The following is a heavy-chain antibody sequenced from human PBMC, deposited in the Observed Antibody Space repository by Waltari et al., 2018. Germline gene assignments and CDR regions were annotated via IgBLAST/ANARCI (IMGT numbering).Heavy chain of an antibody. J-gene: IGHJ4*02. CDR2: IKQDGSEK. Sequence: EVQLVESGGGLVQPGGSLRLSCAASGFTFSSYWMSWVRRAPGKGLEWVANIKQDGSEKYYVDSVKGRFTISRDNAKNSLYLQMNSLRAEDTAVYYCARDYDFWSGPTDYWGQGTLVTVSS. D-gene: IGHD3-3*01. CDR3: ARDYDFWSGPTDY. V-gene: IGHV3-7*01. CDR1: GFTFSSYW.